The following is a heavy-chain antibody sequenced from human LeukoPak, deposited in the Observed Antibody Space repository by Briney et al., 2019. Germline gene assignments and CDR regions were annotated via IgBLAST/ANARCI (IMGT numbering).Heavy chain of an antibody. Sequence: ASVTDSLTASGYTCTSYGFSWVRPAPGQGLERMGWISGYNGNTNYAQKLQGRVTMPTDTSTSTANMELRSLRSDDTAVYYCARAPQTVPAAMTFYWGEGTLVTVSS. V-gene: IGHV1-18*04. CDR3: ARAPQTVPAAMTFY. CDR1: GYTCTSYG. CDR2: ISGYNGNT. D-gene: IGHD2-2*01. J-gene: IGHJ4*02.